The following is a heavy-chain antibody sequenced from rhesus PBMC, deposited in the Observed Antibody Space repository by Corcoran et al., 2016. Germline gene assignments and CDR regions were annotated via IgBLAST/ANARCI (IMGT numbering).Heavy chain of an antibody. CDR2: IDPSDSET. V-gene: IGHV5-20*01. D-gene: IGHD3-22*01. CDR3: AKDLRVIHSFDY. J-gene: IGHJ4*01. Sequence: EVQLVQSGAEVKRPGESLKISCKTFGYNFTSYWITWVGQMPGKGLEWMGAIDPSDSETRYNPSFQGQFTISADKSISTAYLQWSRLKASDTATYYCAKDLRVIHSFDYWGQGVLVTVSS. CDR1: GYNFTSYW.